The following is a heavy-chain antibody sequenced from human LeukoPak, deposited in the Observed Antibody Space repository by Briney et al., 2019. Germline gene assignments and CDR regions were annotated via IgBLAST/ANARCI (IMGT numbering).Heavy chain of an antibody. D-gene: IGHD3-22*01. CDR2: IYYSGST. J-gene: IGHJ4*02. V-gene: IGHV4-59*01. CDR3: ARDLGYYDSSGYYYFGY. Sequence: PSETLSLTCTVSGGSISSYYWSWIRQPPGKGLEWIGYIYYSGSTNYNPSLKSRVTISVDTSKNQFSLKLSSVTAADTAVYYCARDLGYYDSSGYYYFGYWGQGTLVTVSS. CDR1: GGSISSYY.